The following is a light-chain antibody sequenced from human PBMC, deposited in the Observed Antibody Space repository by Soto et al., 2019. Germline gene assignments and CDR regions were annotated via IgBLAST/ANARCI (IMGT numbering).Light chain of an antibody. J-gene: IGLJ3*02. V-gene: IGLV2-8*01. CDR3: AAWDDNLNGWV. CDR1: TSDVGAYNF. Sequence: QSALTQPPSASGSPGQSVTISCTGTTSDVGAYNFVSWYQQHPGSAPKLILYDITKRPSGVPDRFSGSKSGNTASLTVSGLQTEDEADYYCAAWDDNLNGWVFGGGTKVTVL. CDR2: DIT.